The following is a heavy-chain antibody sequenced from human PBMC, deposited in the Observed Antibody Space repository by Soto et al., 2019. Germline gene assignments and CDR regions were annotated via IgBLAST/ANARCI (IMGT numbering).Heavy chain of an antibody. V-gene: IGHV3-33*01. CDR1: GFPFSSYG. CDR3: ASSIN. J-gene: IGHJ4*02. Sequence: QVHLVESGGGVVQPGRSLRLSCAASGFPFSSYGMHWVRQAPGKGLDWVAVIWYDGSNKDYADSVKGRFTISRDNSKNTLYLQMNSLRADDTAVYYCASSINWGQGILVTVSS. CDR2: IWYDGSNK.